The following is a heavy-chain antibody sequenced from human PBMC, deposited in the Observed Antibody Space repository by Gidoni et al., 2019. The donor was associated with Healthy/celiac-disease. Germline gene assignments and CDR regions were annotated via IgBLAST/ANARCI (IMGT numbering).Heavy chain of an antibody. CDR2: MRGSGGST. V-gene: IGHV3-23*01. CDR1: GFTFSSYA. Sequence: EVQLLESGGGLVQPGGSLRLSCAASGFTFSSYAMRWVRQAPGKGLEWVSAMRGSGGSTNYKDDVKGRFNISRDKSKNTMYLQMNSLRAEDTTVYYCAHLGYYYDSSGRTPTKFDYWGQGTLVTVSS. J-gene: IGHJ4*02. CDR3: AHLGYYYDSSGRTPTKFDY. D-gene: IGHD3-22*01.